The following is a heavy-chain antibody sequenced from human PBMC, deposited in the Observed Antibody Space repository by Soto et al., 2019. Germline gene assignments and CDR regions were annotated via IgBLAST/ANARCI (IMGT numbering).Heavy chain of an antibody. CDR3: ARGQRWPGYYYYGMDV. Sequence: QVQLVQSGAEVKKPGASVKVSCKASGYTFTSYDINWVRQATGQGLEWMGWMNPNSGNTGYAQKFQGRVTMTMNTSISTAYMELSSLRSDDTAVYYCARGQRWPGYYYYGMDVWGQGTTVTVSS. CDR2: MNPNSGNT. V-gene: IGHV1-8*01. CDR1: GYTFTSYD. J-gene: IGHJ6*02. D-gene: IGHD2-15*01.